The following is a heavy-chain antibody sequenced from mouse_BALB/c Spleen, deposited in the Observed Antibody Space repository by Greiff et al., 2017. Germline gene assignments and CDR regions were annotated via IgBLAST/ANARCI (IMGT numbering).Heavy chain of an antibody. D-gene: IGHD1-1*01. Sequence: DVKLVESGGGLVKPGGSLKLSCAASGFTFSDYYMYWVRQTPEKRLEWVATISDGGSYTYYPDSVKGRFTISRDNAKNNLYLQMSSLKSEDTAMYYCARDGGDYYGSGYAMDYWGQGTSVTVSS. CDR2: ISDGGSYT. CDR3: ARDGGDYYGSGYAMDY. CDR1: GFTFSDYY. V-gene: IGHV5-4*02. J-gene: IGHJ4*01.